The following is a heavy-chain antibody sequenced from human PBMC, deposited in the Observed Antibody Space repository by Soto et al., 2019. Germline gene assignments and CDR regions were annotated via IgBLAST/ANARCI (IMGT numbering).Heavy chain of an antibody. Sequence: PGESLKISCKGSGYIFTSYWISCFLQMPGKGLEWMGRIDPSDSYTNYSPSFQGHVTISADKSISTAYLQWSSLKASDTAMYYCASEADSSGYYQTDYWGQGTLVTVSS. D-gene: IGHD3-22*01. CDR1: GYIFTSYW. V-gene: IGHV5-10-1*01. CDR3: ASEADSSGYYQTDY. CDR2: IDPSDSYT. J-gene: IGHJ4*02.